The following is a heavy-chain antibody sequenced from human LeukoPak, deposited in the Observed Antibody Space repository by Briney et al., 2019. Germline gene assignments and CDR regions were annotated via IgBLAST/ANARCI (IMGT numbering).Heavy chain of an antibody. CDR3: ARDYYADYVGYYYYGMHV. Sequence: ASVRVSCTASGYIFTNYGITWVRPAPGQGLEWRGWISVYNGDTNYAQSLQGRVTMTTETSTNTAYMELRSLRSDDTAVYSCARDYYADYVGYYYYGMHVWGQGTTVTVSS. J-gene: IGHJ6*02. D-gene: IGHD4-17*01. CDR1: GYIFTNYG. V-gene: IGHV1-18*01. CDR2: ISVYNGDT.